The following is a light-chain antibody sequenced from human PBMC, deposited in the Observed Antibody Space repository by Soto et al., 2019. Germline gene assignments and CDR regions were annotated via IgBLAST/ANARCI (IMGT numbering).Light chain of an antibody. CDR1: QSVSSSY. J-gene: IGKJ5*01. Sequence: EIVYAQSTAPLSLSPGERVTLSCRASQSVSSSYLAWYQQKPGQAPRLLFYGASTRPIGIPDRFSGSGSGTDFTLTITRLEPEDFAMYYCQQSGSSLIFGQGTRLEIK. CDR2: GAS. CDR3: QQSGSSLI. V-gene: IGKV3-20*01.